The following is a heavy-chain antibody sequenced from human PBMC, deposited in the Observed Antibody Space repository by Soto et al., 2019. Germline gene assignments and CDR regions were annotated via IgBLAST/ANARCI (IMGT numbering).Heavy chain of an antibody. CDR1: GFTFTKYA. CDR3: ARDMFEYGPGWYSQGFDY. J-gene: IGHJ4*02. V-gene: IGHV3-30-3*01. Sequence: GGSLRLSCAASGFTFTKYAIHWVRQAPGKGLEWVAVISYDENNKYYGDSVKGRFTISRDTSKNTVYLQLSALRSDDTALYFCARDMFEYGPGWYSQGFDYWGQGTQVTVSS. CDR2: ISYDENNK. D-gene: IGHD6-19*01.